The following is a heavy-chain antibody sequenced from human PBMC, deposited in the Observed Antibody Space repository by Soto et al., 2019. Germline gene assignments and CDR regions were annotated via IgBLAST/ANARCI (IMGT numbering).Heavy chain of an antibody. CDR3: ARSGRDGYKLGRQFDY. J-gene: IGHJ4*02. CDR1: GGSLSSYD. V-gene: IGHV4-59*01. D-gene: IGHD5-12*01. Sequence: SETLSLTCPVAGGSLSSYDWSWIRQHPGKGLEWIGYIYYSGSTNYNPSLKSRVTISVDTSKNQFSLKLSSVTAADTAVYYCARSGRDGYKLGRQFDYWGQGTLVTVSS. CDR2: IYYSGST.